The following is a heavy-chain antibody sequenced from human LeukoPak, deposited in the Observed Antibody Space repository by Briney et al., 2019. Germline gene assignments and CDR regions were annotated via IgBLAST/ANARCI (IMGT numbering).Heavy chain of an antibody. J-gene: IGHJ4*02. CDR2: ISSSGSTI. CDR3: AGIEYSSSSAFAY. D-gene: IGHD6-6*01. CDR1: RFTWRDYN. Sequence: RGAPRHSCADARFTWRDYNTSWMPQDPEKGLEWGSYISSSGSTIYYADSVKGRFTISRDNAKNSLYLQMNSLRAEDTDVYYCAGIEYSSSSAFAYWGQGTLVTVSS. V-gene: IGHV3-11*01.